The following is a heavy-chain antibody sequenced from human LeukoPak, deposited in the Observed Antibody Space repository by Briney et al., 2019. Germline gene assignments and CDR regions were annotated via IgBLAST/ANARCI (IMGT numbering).Heavy chain of an antibody. J-gene: IGHJ4*02. CDR2: ISSSSYI. CDR3: ARDGGAVAGPGSSDY. Sequence: GGSLRLSCAASGFTFSSCSMNWVRQAPGKGLEWVSSISSSSYIYYADSVKGRFTISRDNAKNSLYLQMNSLRAEDTAVYYCARDGGAVAGPGSSDYWGQGTLVTVSS. CDR1: GFTFSSCS. V-gene: IGHV3-21*01. D-gene: IGHD6-19*01.